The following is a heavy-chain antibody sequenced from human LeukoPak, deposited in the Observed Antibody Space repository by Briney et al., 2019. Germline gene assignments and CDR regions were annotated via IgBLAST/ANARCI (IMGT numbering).Heavy chain of an antibody. J-gene: IGHJ4*02. CDR1: GGSISSYY. Sequence: SQTLSLTCTVSGGSISSYYWSWIRQPPGKGLEWIGYIYYSGSTNYNPSLKSRVTISVDTSKNQFSLKLSSVTAADTAVYYCARHTAMGHFDYWGQGTLVTVSS. V-gene: IGHV4-59*08. CDR3: ARHTAMGHFDY. CDR2: IYYSGST. D-gene: IGHD5-18*01.